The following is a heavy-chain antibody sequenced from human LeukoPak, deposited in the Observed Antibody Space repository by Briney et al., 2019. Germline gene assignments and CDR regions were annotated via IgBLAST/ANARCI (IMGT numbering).Heavy chain of an antibody. Sequence: GGSLRLSCAASGFTVSSNYMSRVRQAPGKGLEWVSVIYSGGSTYYADSVKGRFTISRDNSKNTLYLQMNSLRAEDTAVYYCARSLYCYGYGNDYWGQGTLVTVSS. V-gene: IGHV3-66*01. CDR2: IYSGGST. J-gene: IGHJ4*02. CDR3: ARSLYCYGYGNDY. D-gene: IGHD5-18*01. CDR1: GFTVSSNY.